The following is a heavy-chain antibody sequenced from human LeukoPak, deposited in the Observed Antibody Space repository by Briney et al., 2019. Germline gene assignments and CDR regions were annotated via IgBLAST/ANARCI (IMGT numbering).Heavy chain of an antibody. V-gene: IGHV3-9*01. Sequence: GGSLRLSCAASGFTFDDYAMHWVQQAPGKGLEWVSGISWNSGSIGYADSVKGRFTISRDNAKNSLYLQMNSLRAEDTALYYCAKDIGYCSGGSCFHAFDIWGQGTMVTVSS. CDR1: GFTFDDYA. D-gene: IGHD2-15*01. J-gene: IGHJ3*02. CDR3: AKDIGYCSGGSCFHAFDI. CDR2: ISWNSGSI.